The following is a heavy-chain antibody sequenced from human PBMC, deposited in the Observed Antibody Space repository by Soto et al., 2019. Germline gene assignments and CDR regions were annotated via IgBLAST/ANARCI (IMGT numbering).Heavy chain of an antibody. CDR1: GVTFNKYG. D-gene: IGHD5-12*01. J-gene: IGHJ4*02. V-gene: IGHV3-30*18. CDR3: AKILGTATILDY. CDR2: ISYDGNNK. Sequence: QVQLEESGGGVVQPGRSLRLSCVASGVTFNKYGMHWVRQAPGKGLEWLAVISYDGNNKHYSDSVKGRFTISRDNSKNTLYLEMNNVRTEDTVVYYCAKILGTATILDYWGQGTLVIVSS.